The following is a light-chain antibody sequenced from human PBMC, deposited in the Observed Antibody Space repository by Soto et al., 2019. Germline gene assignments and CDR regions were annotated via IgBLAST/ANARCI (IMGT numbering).Light chain of an antibody. CDR2: DVN. V-gene: IGLV2-14*01. CDR3: NSYRDTGARYV. Sequence: QSALTQPASVSGSPGQSITISCAGTTSDVGGYNYVSWYQQHPGKAPKLMIFDVNNRPSGVSDRFSGSKSGNTASLTISGLRVEDEADYYCNSYRDTGARYVFGSGTKLTVL. J-gene: IGLJ1*01. CDR1: TSDVGGYNY.